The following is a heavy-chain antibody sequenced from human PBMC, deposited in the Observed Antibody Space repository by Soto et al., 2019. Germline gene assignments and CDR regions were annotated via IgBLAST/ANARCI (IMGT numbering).Heavy chain of an antibody. Sequence: QITLKESGPTLVKPTQTLTLTCTFSGFSLNSNGVGVAWIRQSPGKALEWLAVICWDDDQRYSPSLEGRLTITKDTSKNQVVLTLANVGPVDAGTYFCAHSRMHIHYFYNGMDVWGQGTTVTVS. J-gene: IGHJ6*02. CDR2: ICWDDDQ. V-gene: IGHV2-5*02. CDR3: AHSRMHIHYFYNGMDV. CDR1: GFSLNSNGVG.